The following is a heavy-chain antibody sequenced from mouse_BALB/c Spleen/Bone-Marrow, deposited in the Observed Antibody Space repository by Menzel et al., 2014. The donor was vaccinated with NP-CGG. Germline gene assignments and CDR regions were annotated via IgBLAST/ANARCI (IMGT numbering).Heavy chain of an antibody. CDR1: GFSLTSYG. V-gene: IGHV2-9*02. J-gene: IGHJ4*01. Sequence: VKVVESGPGLVAPSQSLSITCTASGFSLTSYGVHWVRQPPGKGLEWLGVIWAGGSTNYNSALMSRLSINKDNSKSXVFLKMNRLQTDDTAMYYCARDGKGLRRSYAMDYWGQGTSVTVSS. CDR2: IWAGGST. CDR3: ARDGKGLRRSYAMDY. D-gene: IGHD2-4*01.